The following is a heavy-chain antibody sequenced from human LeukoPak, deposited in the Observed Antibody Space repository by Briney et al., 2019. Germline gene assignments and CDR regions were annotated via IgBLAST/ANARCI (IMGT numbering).Heavy chain of an antibody. V-gene: IGHV5-51*01. CDR3: ARFRDGYNPYYFDY. Sequence: GESLKISCKGSGYSFTTYWIGWVRQLPGKGLEWMGIIYPGDSDTRHSPSFQGQVTISADKSISTAYLQWSSLKASDTAMYYCARFRDGYNPYYFDYWGQGTLVTVSS. CDR2: IYPGDSDT. CDR1: GYSFTTYW. D-gene: IGHD5-24*01. J-gene: IGHJ4*02.